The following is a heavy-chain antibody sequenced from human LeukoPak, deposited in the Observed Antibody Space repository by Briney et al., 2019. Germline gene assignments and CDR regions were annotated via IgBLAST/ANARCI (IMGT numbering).Heavy chain of an antibody. CDR2: INPTGTDT. J-gene: IGHJ4*02. V-gene: IGHV1-2*02. Sequence: ASVKVSCKASGYTFSTYYMYWVRQSPGQGLEWMGAINPTGTDTIYAQTSQGRVTMTRDTSISTAYMELSRLRSDDTAVYYCARDRVIVGATSAEFDYWGQGTLVTVSS. CDR3: ARDRVIVGATSAEFDY. D-gene: IGHD1-26*01. CDR1: GYTFSTYY.